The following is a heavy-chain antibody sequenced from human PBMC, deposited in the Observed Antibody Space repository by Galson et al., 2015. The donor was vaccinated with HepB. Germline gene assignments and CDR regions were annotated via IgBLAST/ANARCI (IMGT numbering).Heavy chain of an antibody. CDR1: GGSISSSSYY. CDR2: IYYSGST. J-gene: IGHJ4*02. D-gene: IGHD3-22*01. Sequence: ETLSLTCTVSGGSISSSSYYWGWIRQPPGKGLEWIGSIYYSGSTYYNPSLKSRVTISVDTSKNQFSLKLSSVTAADTAVYYCARGRYYDSSGYYYRWYYFDYWGQGTLVTVSS. V-gene: IGHV4-39*01. CDR3: ARGRYYDSSGYYYRWYYFDY.